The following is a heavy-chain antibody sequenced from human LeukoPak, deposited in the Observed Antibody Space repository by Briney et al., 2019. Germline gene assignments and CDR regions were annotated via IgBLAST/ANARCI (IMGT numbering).Heavy chain of an antibody. CDR3: ARVWDYYDSLDWFDP. D-gene: IGHD3-22*01. V-gene: IGHV4-39*07. J-gene: IGHJ5*02. Sequence: SETLSLTCTVSGDSVSNDKYYWGWIRQPPGKGLEWIGSIYYSGSTYYNPSLNSRVTISVDTSKNQFSLKLSSVTAADTAVYYCARVWDYYDSLDWFDPWGQGTLVTVSS. CDR1: GDSVSNDKYY. CDR2: IYYSGST.